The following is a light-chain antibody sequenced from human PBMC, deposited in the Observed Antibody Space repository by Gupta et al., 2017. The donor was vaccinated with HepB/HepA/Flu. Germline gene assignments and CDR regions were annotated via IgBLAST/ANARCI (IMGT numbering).Light chain of an antibody. J-gene: IGKJ4*01. CDR2: AAS. Sequence: DIQMTQSPSSLSASIGDRVTFTCRTTQDIKSFLNWYQHKPGKAPKLLIYAASILQTGVPSRFSGSGSETXFTLTIXGLQPEDIATYYCQESSSSQFIFGXGTSIEIK. CDR1: QDIKSF. CDR3: QESSSSQFI. V-gene: IGKV1-39*01.